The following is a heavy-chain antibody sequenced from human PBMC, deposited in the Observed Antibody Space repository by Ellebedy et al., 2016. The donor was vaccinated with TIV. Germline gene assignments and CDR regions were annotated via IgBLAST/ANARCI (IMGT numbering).Heavy chain of an antibody. D-gene: IGHD3-22*01. J-gene: IGHJ4*02. CDR2: INPDRGYP. Sequence: AASVKVSCKASGYIFIGYYMHWVRQAPGQGLEWMGWINPDRGYPKYPQIFQVRISMTRDMSSSTAYMELSGLTSDDTAIYYCAKDRFPYYDSSGTTGYFDCWGQGTLVTVSS. CDR3: AKDRFPYYDSSGTTGYFDC. CDR1: GYIFIGYY. V-gene: IGHV1-2*02.